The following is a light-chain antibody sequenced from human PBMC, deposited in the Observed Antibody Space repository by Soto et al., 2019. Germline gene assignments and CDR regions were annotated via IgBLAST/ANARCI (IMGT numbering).Light chain of an antibody. V-gene: IGKV3-20*01. CDR1: QSVSSY. CDR3: QLYDSSSWT. CDR2: GAS. Sequence: IVLTQSPGTLSLSPGERATLSCRAGQSVSSYLAWYQQKPGQGPRLLIYGASSRATGFPDRFSGSGSGTDFTLTISRLETEDFAVYYCQLYDSSSWTFGQGTKVDIK. J-gene: IGKJ1*01.